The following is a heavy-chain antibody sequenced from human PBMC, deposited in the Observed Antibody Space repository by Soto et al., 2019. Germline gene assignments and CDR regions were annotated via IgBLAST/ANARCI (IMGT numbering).Heavy chain of an antibody. CDR2: ISGSGGST. Sequence: GGSLRLSCAASGFTFSSYAMIWVRQAPRKVLEWVSAISGSGGSTYYADSVKGRFTISRDNSKNTLYLQMNSLRAEDTAVYYCAKGQLPPSTYYDFWSGYDYWGQGTLVTVSP. CDR1: GFTFSSYA. V-gene: IGHV3-23*01. CDR3: AKGQLPPSTYYDFWSGYDY. D-gene: IGHD3-3*01. J-gene: IGHJ4*02.